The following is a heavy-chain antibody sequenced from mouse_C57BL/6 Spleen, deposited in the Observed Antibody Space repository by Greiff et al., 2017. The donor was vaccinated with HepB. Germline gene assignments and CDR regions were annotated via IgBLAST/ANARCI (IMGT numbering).Heavy chain of an antibody. CDR2: IDPETGGT. CDR1: GYTFTDYE. CDR3: TDRNYFDY. V-gene: IGHV1-15*01. J-gene: IGHJ2*01. Sequence: QVHVKQSGAELVRPGASVTLSCKASGYTFTDYEMHWVKQTPVHGLEWIGAIDPETGGTAYNQKFKGKAILTADKSSSTAYMELRSLTSEDSAVYYCTDRNYFDYWGQGTTLTVSS.